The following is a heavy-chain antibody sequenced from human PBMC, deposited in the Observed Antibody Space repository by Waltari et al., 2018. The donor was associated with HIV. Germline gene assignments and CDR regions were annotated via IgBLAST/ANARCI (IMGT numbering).Heavy chain of an antibody. D-gene: IGHD1-1*01. CDR1: GYNFGGYG. Sequence: QIQLVQSGAEVKKPGASVKVSCQASGYNFGGYGISWVRQVAGQGLEWMGWIGTNNGNTKYGQKFQDRVTMTTDTTMSTAYMELRSLRSDDTVVFYCARSERSQDQQLVSFFDYWGQGTLVIVSS. CDR3: ARSERSQDQQLVSFFDY. CDR2: IGTNNGNT. J-gene: IGHJ4*02. V-gene: IGHV1-18*04.